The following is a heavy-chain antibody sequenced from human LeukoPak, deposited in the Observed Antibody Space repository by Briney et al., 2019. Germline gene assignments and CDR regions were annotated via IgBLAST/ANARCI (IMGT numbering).Heavy chain of an antibody. Sequence: SETLSLTCAVYGGSFSGYYWSWIRQPPGKGLEWIGYIYYSGSTNYNPSLKSRVTISVDTSKNQFSLKLSSVTAADTAVYYCAKGMPGMLTGDDFDYWGQKTLVTVSS. CDR2: IYYSGST. CDR3: AKGMPGMLTGDDFDY. CDR1: GGSFSGYY. V-gene: IGHV4-59*01. J-gene: IGHJ4*02. D-gene: IGHD3-9*01.